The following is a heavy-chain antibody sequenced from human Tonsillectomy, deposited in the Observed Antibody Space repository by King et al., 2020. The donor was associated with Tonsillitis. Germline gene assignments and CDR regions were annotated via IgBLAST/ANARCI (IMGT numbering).Heavy chain of an antibody. Sequence: VQLVESGGGLVQPGGSLKLSCAASGFTFSGSAMHWVRQASGKGLEWVGRIGSKANTYATAYAASVKGRFTISRDDSKNTAYLQMNSLKTEDTAVYYCTRRQVIAALGMDVWGQGTTVTVSS. D-gene: IGHD6-6*01. CDR2: IGSKANTYAT. J-gene: IGHJ6*02. CDR3: TRRQVIAALGMDV. CDR1: GFTFSGSA. V-gene: IGHV3-73*02.